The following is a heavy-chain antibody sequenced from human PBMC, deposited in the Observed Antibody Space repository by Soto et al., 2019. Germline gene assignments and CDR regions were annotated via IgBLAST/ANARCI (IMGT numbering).Heavy chain of an antibody. CDR3: AKSPGWPEYFQN. CDR1: GFTFSSFS. Sequence: GGSLRLSCAASGFTFSSFSMNWVRQAPGKGLEWVAVISYDGSSKYYVDSVKGRFTIPRDNSKNTLYLQMNSLRAEDTAVYYCAKSPGWPEYFQNWGQGTLVTVSS. CDR2: ISYDGSSK. D-gene: IGHD6-19*01. J-gene: IGHJ1*01. V-gene: IGHV3-30*18.